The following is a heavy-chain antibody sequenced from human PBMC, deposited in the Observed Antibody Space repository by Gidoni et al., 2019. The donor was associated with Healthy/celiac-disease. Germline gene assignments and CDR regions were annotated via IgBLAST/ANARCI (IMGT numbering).Heavy chain of an antibody. CDR2: IWYDGSNK. D-gene: IGHD3-3*01. V-gene: IGHV3-33*01. CDR1: GFTFSSYG. CDR3: ARDLDEWLDYGMDV. Sequence: QVQLVESGGGVVQPGRSLRLSCAASGFTFSSYGMHWVRQAPGKGLEWVAVIWYDGSNKYYADSVKGRFTISRDNSKNTLYLQMNSLRAEDTAVYYCARDLDEWLDYGMDVWGQGTTVTVSS. J-gene: IGHJ6*02.